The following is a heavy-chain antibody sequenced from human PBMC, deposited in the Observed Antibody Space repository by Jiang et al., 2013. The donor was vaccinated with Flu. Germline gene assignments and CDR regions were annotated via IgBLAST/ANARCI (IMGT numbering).Heavy chain of an antibody. Sequence: NPSLKSRVTISVDTSKNQXSLKLSSVTAADTAVYYCARLYGDYDFWSGFSIWFDPWGQGTLVTVSS. V-gene: IGHV4-39*01. J-gene: IGHJ5*02. D-gene: IGHD3-3*01. CDR3: ARLYGDYDFWSGFSIWFDP.